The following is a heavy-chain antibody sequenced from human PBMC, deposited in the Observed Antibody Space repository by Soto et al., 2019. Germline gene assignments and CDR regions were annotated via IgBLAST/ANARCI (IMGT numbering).Heavy chain of an antibody. J-gene: IGHJ6*03. CDR2: IYYSGST. CDR1: GGSISSYY. D-gene: IGHD4-17*01. V-gene: IGHV4-59*01. CDR3: ARESTVTIYGGYYYYYYMDV. Sequence: SETLSLTCTVSGGSISSYYWSWIRQPPGKGLEWIGYIYYSGSTNYNPSLKSRVTISVDTSKNQFSLKLSSVTAADTAVYYCARESTVTIYGGYYYYYYMDVWGKGTTVTVSS.